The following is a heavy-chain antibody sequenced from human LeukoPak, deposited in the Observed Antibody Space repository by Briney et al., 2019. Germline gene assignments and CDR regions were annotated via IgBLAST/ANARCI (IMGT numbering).Heavy chain of an antibody. J-gene: IGHJ4*02. CDR3: ARLHSTGGTLAY. CDR2: IHYTGRT. Sequence: SETLSLTCTVSGGSISSSYWSWIRQSPGKGLEWIGCIHYTGRTEYSPSLKSRLTISIDTSKTQFFLKLSSVTAADTALYYCARLHSTGGTLAYWGQGTLVTVSS. V-gene: IGHV4-59*01. D-gene: IGHD2-8*02. CDR1: GGSISSSY.